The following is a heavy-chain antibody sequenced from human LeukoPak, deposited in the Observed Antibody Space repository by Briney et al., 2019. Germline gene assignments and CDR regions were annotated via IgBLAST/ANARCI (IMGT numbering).Heavy chain of an antibody. CDR2: IYYSGST. D-gene: IGHD5-24*01. J-gene: IGHJ4*02. CDR1: GGSISSSSYY. V-gene: IGHV4-39*01. Sequence: LETLSLTCTVSGGSISSSSYYWGWIRQPPGKGLEWIGSIYYSGSTYYNPSLKSRVTISVDTSKNQFSLKLSSVTAADTAVYYCARLRGRWLQPFDYWGQGTLVTVSS. CDR3: ARLRGRWLQPFDY.